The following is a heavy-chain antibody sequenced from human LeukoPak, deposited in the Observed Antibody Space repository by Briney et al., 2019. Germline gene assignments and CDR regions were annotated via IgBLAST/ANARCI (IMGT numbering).Heavy chain of an antibody. Sequence: GGSLRLSCAASGFTFSSYEMNWVRQAPGKGLEWVSYISSSGSTIYFADSVKGRFTISRDNAKNSLYLQMNSLRAEDTAVYYCARDSVAGTWVFDYWGQGTLVTVSS. CDR1: GFTFSSYE. CDR3: ARDSVAGTWVFDY. V-gene: IGHV3-48*03. CDR2: ISSSGSTI. D-gene: IGHD6-19*01. J-gene: IGHJ4*02.